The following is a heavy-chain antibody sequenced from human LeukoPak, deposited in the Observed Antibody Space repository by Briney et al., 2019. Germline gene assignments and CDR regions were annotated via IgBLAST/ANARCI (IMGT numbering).Heavy chain of an antibody. CDR2: ISGSGGST. Sequence: QSGGSLRLSCAASGFTFSIYAMSWVRQAPGKGLEWVSGISGSGGSTYYADSVKGRFTISRDNSKSTLYLQINSLRAEDTAVYYCAKSGYNRFDYWGQGTLVTVSS. D-gene: IGHD5-24*01. J-gene: IGHJ4*02. CDR3: AKSGYNRFDY. CDR1: GFTFSIYA. V-gene: IGHV3-23*01.